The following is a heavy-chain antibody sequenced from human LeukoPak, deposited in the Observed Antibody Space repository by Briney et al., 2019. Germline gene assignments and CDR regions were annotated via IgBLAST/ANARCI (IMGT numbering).Heavy chain of an antibody. D-gene: IGHD3-10*01. CDR1: GFTFSSYE. CDR3: ARANYGSGSPSDY. J-gene: IGHJ4*02. CDR2: ISSSGSTI. V-gene: IGHV3-48*03. Sequence: TGGSLRLSCAASGFTFSSYEMNWVRQAPGKGLEWVSYISSSGSTIYYADSVKGRFTISSDNAKNSLYLQMNSLRAEDTAVYYCARANYGSGSPSDYWGQGTLVTVSS.